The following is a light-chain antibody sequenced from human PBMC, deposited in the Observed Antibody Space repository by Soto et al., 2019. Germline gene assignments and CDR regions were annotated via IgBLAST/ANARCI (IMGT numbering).Light chain of an antibody. CDR3: QSYDRSLSGSF. Sequence: QSVLTQPPSVSGAPGQGVTISCTGSSSNIGAGYDVHWYQQLPGAAPKLLIFGNDNRPSGVPDRFSGSRSGTSASLAITGLQAEDEADYYCQSYDRSLSGSFFGAGTKVTVL. CDR2: GND. CDR1: SSNIGAGYD. V-gene: IGLV1-40*01. J-gene: IGLJ1*01.